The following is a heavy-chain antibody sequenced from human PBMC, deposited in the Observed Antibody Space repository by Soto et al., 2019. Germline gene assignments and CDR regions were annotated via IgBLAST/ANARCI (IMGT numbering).Heavy chain of an antibody. J-gene: IGHJ5*02. V-gene: IGHV3-33*01. CDR3: ASGSVDTASGWFDP. CDR2: IWYGGSNK. D-gene: IGHD5-18*01. Sequence: QVQLVESGGGVVQPGRSLRLSCAASGFTFSSYGMHWVRQAPGKGLEWVAVIWYGGSNKYYADSVKGRFTISRDNSKNTLYLQMNSLRAEDTAVYYCASGSVDTASGWFDPWGQGTLVTVSS. CDR1: GFTFSSYG.